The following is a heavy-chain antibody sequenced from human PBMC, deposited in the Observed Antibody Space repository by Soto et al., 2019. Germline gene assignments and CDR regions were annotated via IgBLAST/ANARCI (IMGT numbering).Heavy chain of an antibody. CDR1: GGSISSSSYY. CDR3: ARRERVMAQKDFDY. D-gene: IGHD3-16*01. J-gene: IGHJ4*02. CDR2: IYYSGST. V-gene: IGHV4-39*01. Sequence: TSETLSLTCTVSGGSISSSSYYWGWIRQPPGKGLEWIGSIYYSGSTYYNPSLKSRVTISVDTSKNQFSLKLSSVTAADTAVYYCARRERVMAQKDFDYWGQGTLVTVSS.